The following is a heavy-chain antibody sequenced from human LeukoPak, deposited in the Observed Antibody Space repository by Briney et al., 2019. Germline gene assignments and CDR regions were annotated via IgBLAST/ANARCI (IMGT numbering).Heavy chain of an antibody. CDR2: ISSSSSYI. D-gene: IGHD3-22*01. V-gene: IGHV3-21*01. CDR3: ARGAKYYDSSGYPTSWFDY. J-gene: IGHJ4*02. Sequence: GGSLRLSCAASGFTFSSYSMNWVRQAPGKGLEWVSSISSSSSYIYYADSVKGRFTISRDNAKNSLYLQMNSLRAEDTAVYYCARGAKYYDSSGYPTSWFDYWGQGTLVTVSS. CDR1: GFTFSSYS.